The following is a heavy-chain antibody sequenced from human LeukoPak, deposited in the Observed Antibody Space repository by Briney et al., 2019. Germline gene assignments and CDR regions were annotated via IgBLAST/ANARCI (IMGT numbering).Heavy chain of an antibody. CDR1: GFTFSSYA. CDR2: ISYDGSNK. D-gene: IGHD5-18*01. J-gene: IGHJ4*02. V-gene: IGHV3-30*09. CDR3: ARDYLDVGYSYGYADY. Sequence: PGRSLRLSCAASGFTFSSYAMHWVRQAPGKGLEWVAVISYDGSNKYYADSVKGRFAISRDNSKNTLYLQMNSLRAEDTAVYYCARDYLDVGYSYGYADYWGQGTLVTVSS.